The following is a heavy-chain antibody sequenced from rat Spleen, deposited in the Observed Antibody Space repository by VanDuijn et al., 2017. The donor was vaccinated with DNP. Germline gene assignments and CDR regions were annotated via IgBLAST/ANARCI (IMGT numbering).Heavy chain of an antibody. Sequence: EVQLVESGGGLVQPGRSLKLSCAASGFIFSDYYMAWVRQAPTKGLEWVASISHDGTNTYYRDSVKGRFTISRDNARSNLDLQMDSLRSEETATYYCASLAAGGQGVMVTVSS. J-gene: IGHJ2*01. CDR2: ISHDGTNT. CDR1: GFIFSDYY. CDR3: ASLAA. V-gene: IGHV5S11*01.